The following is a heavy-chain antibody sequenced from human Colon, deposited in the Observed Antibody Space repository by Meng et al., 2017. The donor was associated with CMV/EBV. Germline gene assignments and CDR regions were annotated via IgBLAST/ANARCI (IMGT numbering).Heavy chain of an antibody. CDR2: IYYTGST. J-gene: IGHJ5*02. CDR3: ARKGMVADP. V-gene: IGHV4-31*03. Sequence: SETLSLTCTVSGVSINSGGYYWTWIRQHPGKGLEWIGYIYYTGSTYYNPSLKSRVTISVDTSKNQFSLRLNSVTAADMAVYYCARKGMVADPWGQGTLVTVSS. D-gene: IGHD2-15*01. CDR1: GVSINSGGYY.